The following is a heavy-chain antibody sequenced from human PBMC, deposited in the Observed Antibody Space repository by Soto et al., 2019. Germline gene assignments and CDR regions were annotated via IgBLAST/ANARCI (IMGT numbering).Heavy chain of an antibody. CDR1: GYTFTSYD. Sequence: QVQLVQSGAEVKKPGASVKVSCKASGYTFTSYDINWVRQATGQGLEWMGWMNPNSGNTGYAQKCQGRVTMTRNTSIRTAYMELRSMRSEDTAVYYCARAKRGFGELLSDYWGQGTLVTVSS. D-gene: IGHD3-10*01. V-gene: IGHV1-8*01. CDR2: MNPNSGNT. CDR3: ARAKRGFGELLSDY. J-gene: IGHJ4*02.